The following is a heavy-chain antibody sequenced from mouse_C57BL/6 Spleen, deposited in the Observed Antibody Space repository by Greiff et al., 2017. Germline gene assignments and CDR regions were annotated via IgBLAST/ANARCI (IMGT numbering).Heavy chain of an antibody. D-gene: IGHD2-1*01. J-gene: IGHJ4*01. CDR3: ARYHGNYEDYYAMDY. CDR1: GFTFTDYY. Sequence: EVQRVESGGGLVQPGGSLSLSCAASGFTFTDYYMSWVRQPPGKALEWLGFIRNKANGYTTEYSASVKGRFTISRDNSQSILYHQMNALRAEDSTTYYCARYHGNYEDYYAMDYWGQGTSGTDSS. V-gene: IGHV7-3*01. CDR2: IRNKANGYTT.